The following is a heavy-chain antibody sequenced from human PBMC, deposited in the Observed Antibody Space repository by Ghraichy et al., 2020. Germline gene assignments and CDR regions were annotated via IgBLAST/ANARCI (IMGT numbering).Heavy chain of an antibody. CDR1: GGSFSGYY. D-gene: IGHD4-11*01. CDR3: VRGSDYSRKLDY. CDR2: INPTGSI. Sequence: SETLSLTCAVSGGSFSGYYWNWIRQPPGKGLEWIGEINPTGSINYNPSLKSRVTISGDTSNNHFSLTLSSVTAADTALYYCVRGSDYSRKLDYWGQGTLVTVSS. V-gene: IGHV4-34*01. J-gene: IGHJ4*02.